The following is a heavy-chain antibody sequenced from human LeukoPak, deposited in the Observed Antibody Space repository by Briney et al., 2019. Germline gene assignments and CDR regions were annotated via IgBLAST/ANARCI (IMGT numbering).Heavy chain of an antibody. CDR3: AGMTTVTTNWFDP. CDR1: GYTFTSYD. Sequence: ASVKVSCKASGYTFTSYDINWVRQATGQGLEWMGWMNPNSGNTGYAQKFQGRVTMTRNTSISTAYMELSSLRSEDTAVYYCAGMTTVTTNWFDPWGRGTLVTVSS. CDR2: MNPNSGNT. J-gene: IGHJ5*02. V-gene: IGHV1-8*01. D-gene: IGHD4-17*01.